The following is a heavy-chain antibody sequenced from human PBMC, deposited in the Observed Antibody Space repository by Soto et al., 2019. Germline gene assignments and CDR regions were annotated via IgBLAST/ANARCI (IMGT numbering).Heavy chain of an antibody. Sequence: ASVKVSCKASGGTFSSYAISWVRHAPGQGLEWMGGIIPNSGKTGYAQKFQGRVTMTRNTSISTAYMELSSLRSEDTAMYYCARSGPGITIFGVVISQEDYYYMDVWGKGTTVTVSS. CDR3: ARSGPGITIFGVVISQEDYYYMDV. V-gene: IGHV1-8*02. D-gene: IGHD3-3*01. CDR2: IIPNSGKT. CDR1: GGTFSSYA. J-gene: IGHJ6*03.